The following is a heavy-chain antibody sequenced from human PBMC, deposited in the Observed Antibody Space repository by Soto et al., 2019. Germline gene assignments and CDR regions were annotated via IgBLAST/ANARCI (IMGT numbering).Heavy chain of an antibody. CDR2: ISGSGGST. CDR3: AKSGVGGGIAARQSARDYYYGMDV. J-gene: IGHJ6*02. CDR1: GFTFSSYA. V-gene: IGHV3-23*01. Sequence: GGSLRLSCAASGFTFSSYAMSWVRQAPGKGLEWVSAISGSGGSTYYADSVKGRFTISRDNSKNTLYLQMNSLRAEDTAVYYCAKSGVGGGIAARQSARDYYYGMDVWGQGTTVTVSS. D-gene: IGHD6-6*01.